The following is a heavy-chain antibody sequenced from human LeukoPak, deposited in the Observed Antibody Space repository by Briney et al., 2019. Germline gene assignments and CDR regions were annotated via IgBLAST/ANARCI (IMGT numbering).Heavy chain of an antibody. V-gene: IGHV3-30-3*01. D-gene: IGHD2-2*01. CDR2: ISYDGSNK. J-gene: IGHJ6*02. CDR1: GFTFSSYA. Sequence: GRSLRLSCAASGFTFSSYAMHWVRQAPGKGLEWVAVISYDGSNKYYADSVKGRFTISRDNSKNTLYLQMNSLRAEDTAVYYCAGDQGYQLPQLDVWGQGTTVTVSS. CDR3: AGDQGYQLPQLDV.